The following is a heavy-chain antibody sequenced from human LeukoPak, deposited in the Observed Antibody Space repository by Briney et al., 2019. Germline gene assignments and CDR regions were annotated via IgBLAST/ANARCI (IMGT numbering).Heavy chain of an antibody. D-gene: IGHD6-19*01. J-gene: IGHJ6*02. V-gene: IGHV1-18*01. CDR3: ARAPRSSGWHRSSYYYGMDV. CDR1: GYTFTSYG. CDR2: ISAYNGNT. Sequence: GASVKVSCKASGYTFTSYGISWVRQAPGQGLEWMGWISAYNGNTNYAQKFQGRVTITADEYTSTAYMELSSLRSEDTAVYYCARAPRSSGWHRSSYYYGMDVWGQGTTVTVSS.